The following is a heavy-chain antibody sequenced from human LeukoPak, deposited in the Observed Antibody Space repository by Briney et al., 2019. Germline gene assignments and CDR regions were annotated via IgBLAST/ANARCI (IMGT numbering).Heavy chain of an antibody. CDR1: GYSISSSYY. CDR3: ARYSSTIFDY. J-gene: IGHJ4*02. CDR2: IYHSGST. D-gene: IGHD5/OR15-5a*01. Sequence: KSSETLSLTCTVSGYSISSSYYWGWIRQLPGKGLEWIGSIYHSGSTYYNPSLKSRVIISLDMSKTQFSLRLNSVTAADTAVYYCARYSSTIFDYWGQGTLVTVSS. V-gene: IGHV4-38-2*02.